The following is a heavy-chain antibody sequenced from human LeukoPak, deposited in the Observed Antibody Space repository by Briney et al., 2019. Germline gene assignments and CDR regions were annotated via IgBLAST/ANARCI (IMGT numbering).Heavy chain of an antibody. V-gene: IGHV3-23*01. Sequence: PGGSLRLSCAASGFTFSRNAMAWVRQAPGKGLEWVAGIGSDDNTHYAESVRGRFTISRDISKNTVSLQMSSLRAEDTAVYYCAKDRTSMSRYYFDYWGQGTLVTVSS. D-gene: IGHD2/OR15-2a*01. CDR3: AKDRTSMSRYYFDY. J-gene: IGHJ4*02. CDR2: IGSDDNT. CDR1: GFTFSRNA.